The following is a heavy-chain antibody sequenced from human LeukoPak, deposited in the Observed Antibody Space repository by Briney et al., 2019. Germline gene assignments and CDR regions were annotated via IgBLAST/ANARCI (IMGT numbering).Heavy chain of an antibody. J-gene: IGHJ6*03. CDR2: IYSGGST. CDR3: ASGSGSYRTPYYYMDV. V-gene: IGHV3-53*01. CDR1: GFTFSSYS. D-gene: IGHD3-10*01. Sequence: PGGSLRLSCAASGFTFSSYSMNWVRQAPGKGLEWVSVIYSGGSTYYADSVKGRFTISRDNSKNTLYLQMNSLRAEDMAVYYCASGSGSYRTPYYYMDVWGTGTTVTVSS.